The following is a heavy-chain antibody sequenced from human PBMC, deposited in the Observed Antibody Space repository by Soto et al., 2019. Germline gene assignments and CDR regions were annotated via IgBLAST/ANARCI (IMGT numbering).Heavy chain of an antibody. Sequence: GGSLRLSCAASGFTFTTYSMTWVRQAPGKGLEWVSSISSSTSYIYYADSVKGRFTISRDNTKNSLYLQMNSLRAADTAIYYCARGTADYYDSSGYFEYWGQGALVTGSS. V-gene: IGHV3-21*01. CDR3: ARGTADYYDSSGYFEY. D-gene: IGHD3-22*01. CDR1: GFTFTTYS. CDR2: ISSSTSYI. J-gene: IGHJ4*02.